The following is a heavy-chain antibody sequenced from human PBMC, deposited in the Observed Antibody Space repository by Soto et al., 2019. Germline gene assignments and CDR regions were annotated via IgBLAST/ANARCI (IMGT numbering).Heavy chain of an antibody. Sequence: PGESLKISCKGSGYSFTSYWIGWVRQMLGKGLEWMAIIYPGDSGTRYGTAVQGQVTISADKSNSTAYQQRSGLKASDTAMYYCAGRPTILRWFHPWGQGTLV. V-gene: IGHV5-51*01. CDR1: GYSFTSYW. J-gene: IGHJ5*02. CDR2: IYPGDSGT. CDR3: AGRPTILRWFHP.